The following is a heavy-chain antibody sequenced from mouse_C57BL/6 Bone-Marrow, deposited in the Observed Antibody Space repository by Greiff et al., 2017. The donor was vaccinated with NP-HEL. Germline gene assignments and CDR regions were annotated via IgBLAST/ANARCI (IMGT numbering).Heavy chain of an antibody. V-gene: IGHV1-18*01. D-gene: IGHD3-2*02. CDR3: ARGGSGLGD. CDR1: GYTFTDYN. J-gene: IGHJ3*01. Sequence: EVQLQQSGPELVKPGASVKISCKASGYTFTDYNMDWVKQSHGKSLEWIGDINPNNGGTIYNQKFKGKATLTVDKSSSTAYMELRSLTSEDTAVYYCARGGSGLGDWGQGTLVTVSA. CDR2: INPNNGGT.